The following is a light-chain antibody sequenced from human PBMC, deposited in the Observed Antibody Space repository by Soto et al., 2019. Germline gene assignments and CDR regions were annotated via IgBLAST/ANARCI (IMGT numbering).Light chain of an antibody. Sequence: QSALPQPASVSGSPGQSITISCTGTSSDVGGFNYVSWYQQYPGEAPKLLIYEVSNRPSGVSSRFSGSKSGNTASLTISGLQADDEGDYYCSSFTTSNNWVFGGGTKVTVL. CDR2: EVS. J-gene: IGLJ3*02. CDR3: SSFTTSNNWV. CDR1: SSDVGGFNY. V-gene: IGLV2-14*01.